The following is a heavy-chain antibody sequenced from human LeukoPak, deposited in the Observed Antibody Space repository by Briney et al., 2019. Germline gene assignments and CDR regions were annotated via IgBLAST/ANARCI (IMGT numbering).Heavy chain of an antibody. V-gene: IGHV3-30*02. Sequence: PGGSLRLSCAASGFTFSSYGMHWVRQAPGKGLEWVAFKRYDGSNKYYADSVKGRFTISRDNSKNTLYLQMNSLRAEDTAVYYCAKEGDSGSYPDYWGQGTLVTVSS. CDR1: GFTFSSYG. CDR2: KRYDGSNK. CDR3: AKEGDSGSYPDY. D-gene: IGHD1-26*01. J-gene: IGHJ4*02.